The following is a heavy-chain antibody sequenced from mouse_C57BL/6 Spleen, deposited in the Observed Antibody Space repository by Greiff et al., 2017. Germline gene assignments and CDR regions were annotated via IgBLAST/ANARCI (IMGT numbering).Heavy chain of an antibody. J-gene: IGHJ3*01. CDR3: ARSYYDYGFAY. CDR2: INPNNGGT. Sequence: EVKLMESGPELVKPGASVKIPCKASGYTFTDYNMDWVKQSHGKSLEWIGDINPNNGGTIYNQKFKGKATLTVDKSSSTAYMELRSLTSEDTAVYYCARSYYDYGFAYWGQGTLVTVSA. V-gene: IGHV1-18*01. CDR1: GYTFTDYN. D-gene: IGHD2-4*01.